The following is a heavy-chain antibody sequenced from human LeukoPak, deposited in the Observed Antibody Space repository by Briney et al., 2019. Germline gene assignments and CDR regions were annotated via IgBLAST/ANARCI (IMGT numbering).Heavy chain of an antibody. CDR1: GYTFTGYY. D-gene: IGHD1-26*01. CDR3: ARAAREAQDDAFDI. CDR2: IIPIFGTA. V-gene: IGHV1-69*05. Sequence: SVKVSCKASGYTFTGYYMHWVRQAPGQGLEWMGGIIPIFGTANYAQKFQGRVTITTDESTSTAYMELSSLRSEDTAVYYCARAAREAQDDAFDIWGQGTMVTVSS. J-gene: IGHJ3*02.